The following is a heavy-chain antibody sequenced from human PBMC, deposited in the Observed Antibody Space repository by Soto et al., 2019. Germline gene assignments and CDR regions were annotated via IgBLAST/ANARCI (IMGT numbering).Heavy chain of an antibody. J-gene: IGHJ4*02. CDR3: AHRRAYCSGGSCYYHDNFDY. Sequence: QITLKESGPTLVKPTQTLTLTCTFSGFSLSTSGVGVGWIRQPPGKALEWLALIYWDDDKRYSPSLKSRLTITKDTSKNQVVLTRTNMDPVDTATYYCAHRRAYCSGGSCYYHDNFDYWGQGTLVTVSS. D-gene: IGHD2-15*01. V-gene: IGHV2-5*02. CDR2: IYWDDDK. CDR1: GFSLSTSGVG.